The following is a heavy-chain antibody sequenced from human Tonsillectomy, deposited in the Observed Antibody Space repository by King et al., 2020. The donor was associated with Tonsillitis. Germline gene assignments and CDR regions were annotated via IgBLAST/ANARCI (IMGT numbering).Heavy chain of an antibody. Sequence: QLVQSGAEVKKPGASVKVSCKASGYTFTGYYMHWVRQAPGQGLEWMGWINPNSGGTNYAQKFQGRVTMTRDTSISTAYMELGRLRSDDTAVYYCARDRRFYSSSSPFGYFDYWGQGTLVTVSS. J-gene: IGHJ4*02. CDR2: INPNSGGT. D-gene: IGHD6-6*01. CDR1: GYTFTGYY. CDR3: ARDRRFYSSSSPFGYFDY. V-gene: IGHV1-2*02.